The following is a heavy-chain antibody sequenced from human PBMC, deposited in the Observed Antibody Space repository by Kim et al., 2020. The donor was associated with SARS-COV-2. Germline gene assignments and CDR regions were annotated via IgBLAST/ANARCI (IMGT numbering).Heavy chain of an antibody. CDR2: IYYSGST. V-gene: IGHV4-39*01. CDR3: AIQVVTPNNNFDY. Sequence: SETLSLTCTVSGGSISSSSYYWGWIRQPPGKGLEWIGSIYYSGSTYYNPSLKSRVTISVDTSKNQFSLKLSSVTAADTAVYYCAIQVVTPNNNFDYWGQGTLVTVSS. D-gene: IGHD2-21*02. CDR1: GGSISSSSYY. J-gene: IGHJ4*02.